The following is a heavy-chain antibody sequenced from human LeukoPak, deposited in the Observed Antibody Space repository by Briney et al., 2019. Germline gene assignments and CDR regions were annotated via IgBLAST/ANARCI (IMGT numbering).Heavy chain of an antibody. J-gene: IGHJ3*02. Sequence: TLSLTCTVSGGSISSGGYYWSWIRQPPGKGLEWIGYIYHSGSTYYNPSLKSRVTISVDRSKNQFSLKLSSVTAADTAVYYCARDKNPGAFDIWGQGTMVTVFS. D-gene: IGHD7-27*01. CDR3: ARDKNPGAFDI. CDR2: IYHSGST. CDR1: GGSISSGGYY. V-gene: IGHV4-30-2*01.